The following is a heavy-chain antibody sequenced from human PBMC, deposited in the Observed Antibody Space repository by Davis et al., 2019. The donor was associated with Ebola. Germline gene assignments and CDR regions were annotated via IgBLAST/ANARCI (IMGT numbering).Heavy chain of an antibody. CDR2: IIPIFGTA. CDR1: GGTFSSYA. D-gene: IGHD3-9*01. J-gene: IGHJ6*02. Sequence: SVKVSCKASGGTFSSYAISWVRQAPGQGLEWMGGIIPIFGTANYAQKFQGRVTITADESTSTAYMELNSLRAEDTAVYYCARDGPYDILTGIMRGMDVWGQGTTVTVSS. CDR3: ARDGPYDILTGIMRGMDV. V-gene: IGHV1-69*13.